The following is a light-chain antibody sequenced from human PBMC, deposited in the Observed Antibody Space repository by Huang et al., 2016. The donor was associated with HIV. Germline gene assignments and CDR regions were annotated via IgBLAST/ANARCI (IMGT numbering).Light chain of an antibody. J-gene: IGKJ4*01. Sequence: EIVMTQSPATLSVSPGERATLSCRARQSVSSNLAWYQKKPGQAPRLLIYGASTRATGIPARFIGSGSGTEFTLTISSLQSEDFAVYYCQQYNNWPPLTFGGGTKVEIK. CDR1: QSVSSN. CDR3: QQYNNWPPLT. CDR2: GAS. V-gene: IGKV3-15*01.